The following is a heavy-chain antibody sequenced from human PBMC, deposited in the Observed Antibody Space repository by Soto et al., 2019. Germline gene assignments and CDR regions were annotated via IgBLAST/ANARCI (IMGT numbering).Heavy chain of an antibody. CDR1: GFIFSSSG. CDR3: AKDPSGPDY. CDR2: ITDSGANT. Sequence: GGSLRLSCAASGFIFSSSGMSWVRQAPGKGLEWVSGITDSGANTYYVDPVKGRFTISRDNSKSTLYLQMNSLRAEDTAVYYCAKDPSGPDYWGQGILVTVSS. D-gene: IGHD5-12*01. V-gene: IGHV3-23*01. J-gene: IGHJ4*02.